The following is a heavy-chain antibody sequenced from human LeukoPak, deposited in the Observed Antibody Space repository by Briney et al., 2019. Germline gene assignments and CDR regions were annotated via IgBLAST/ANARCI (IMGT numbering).Heavy chain of an antibody. D-gene: IGHD3-3*01. Sequence: SETLSLTCTVSGGSISSSSYYWGWIRQPPGKRLEWIGSIYYSGSTYYNPSLKSRVTISVDTSKNQFSLKLSSVTAADTAVYYCAREYDFWSGYPLDYWGQGTLVTVSS. V-gene: IGHV4-39*02. CDR2: IYYSGST. CDR3: AREYDFWSGYPLDY. J-gene: IGHJ4*02. CDR1: GGSISSSSYY.